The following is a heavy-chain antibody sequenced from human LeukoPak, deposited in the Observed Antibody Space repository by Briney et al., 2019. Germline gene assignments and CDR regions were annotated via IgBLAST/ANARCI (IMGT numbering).Heavy chain of an antibody. CDR2: ISSSSSYI. V-gene: IGHV3-21*01. J-gene: IGHJ4*02. CDR1: GFTFSSYW. D-gene: IGHD2-2*01. CDR3: ARDPPHCSSTSCYGGGLDY. Sequence: GGSLRLSCAASGFTFSSYWMSWVRQTPGKGLEWVSSISSSSSYIYYADSVKGRFTISRDNAKNSLYLQMNSLRAEDTAVYYCARDPPHCSSTSCYGGGLDYWGQGTLVTVSS.